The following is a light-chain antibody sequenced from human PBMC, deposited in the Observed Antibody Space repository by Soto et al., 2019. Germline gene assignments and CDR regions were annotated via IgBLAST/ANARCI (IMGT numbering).Light chain of an antibody. V-gene: IGKV1-9*01. Sequence: DIQLTQSPSFLSASVGDRVTITCRASQPISSSLAWYQHNPGKAPKLLIYAASTLQNGVPSSFSGSGSGTEFTLTINNLQPEDFATYYCQQLNDYRYTFGQWTKVEIK. CDR1: QPISSS. CDR3: QQLNDYRYT. CDR2: AAS. J-gene: IGKJ2*01.